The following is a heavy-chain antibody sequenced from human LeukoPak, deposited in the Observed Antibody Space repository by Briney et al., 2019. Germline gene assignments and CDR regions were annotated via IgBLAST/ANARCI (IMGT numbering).Heavy chain of an antibody. V-gene: IGHV4-59*08. J-gene: IGHJ2*01. D-gene: IGHD3-9*01. CDR2: IYYSGST. CDR3: ARSLGYDILTGYNRGWFFDL. CDR1: GGSISSYY. Sequence: SETLSLTCTVSGGSISSYYWSWIRQPPGKGLEWIGYIYYSGSTNYNPSLKSRVTISVDTSKNQFSLKLSSVTAADTAVYYCARSLGYDILTGYNRGWFFDLWGRGTLVTVSS.